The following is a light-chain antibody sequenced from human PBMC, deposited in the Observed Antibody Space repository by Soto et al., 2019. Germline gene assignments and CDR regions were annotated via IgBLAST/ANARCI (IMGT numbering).Light chain of an antibody. J-gene: IGKJ1*01. V-gene: IGKV3-20*01. CDR2: GAS. Sequence: EIVLTQSPGTLSLSPGERATLSCRASQSVSSSYLAWYQQKPGQAPRLLIYGASSRATGIPDRFSGSGSGTDFTLTISRLELEDLAVYCCKKYGTFGQGRKGDIK. CDR3: KKYGT. CDR1: QSVSSSY.